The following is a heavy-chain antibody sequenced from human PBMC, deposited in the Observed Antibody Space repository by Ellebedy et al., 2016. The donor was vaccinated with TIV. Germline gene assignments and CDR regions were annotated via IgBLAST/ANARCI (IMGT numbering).Heavy chain of an antibody. V-gene: IGHV3-53*01. CDR2: FFSGGST. CDR1: GFTVSSNY. CDR3: GRGSTGNYYAMDA. J-gene: IGHJ6*02. Sequence: GESLKISCAASGFTVSSNYINWVRQAPGKGLEWLSVFFSGGSTFYADSVKGRFTISRDNSKNTLYLQMNNLRAEDTAVYYCGRGSTGNYYAMDAWGQGTTVTVSS. D-gene: IGHD1-1*01.